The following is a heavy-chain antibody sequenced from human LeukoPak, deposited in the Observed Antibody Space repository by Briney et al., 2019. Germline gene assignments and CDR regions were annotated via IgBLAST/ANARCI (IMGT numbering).Heavy chain of an antibody. J-gene: IGHJ6*02. Sequence: SETLSLTCAVYGGSFSGYYWSWIRQPPGKGLEWIGEINHSGSTNYNPSLKSRVTISVDTSKNQFSLKLSSVTAADTAVYYCATQPLPKNCGGDCRDYYYYYGMDVWGQGTTVTFSS. CDR2: INHSGST. CDR1: GGSFSGYY. CDR3: ATQPLPKNCGGDCRDYYYYYGMDV. V-gene: IGHV4-34*01. D-gene: IGHD2-21*02.